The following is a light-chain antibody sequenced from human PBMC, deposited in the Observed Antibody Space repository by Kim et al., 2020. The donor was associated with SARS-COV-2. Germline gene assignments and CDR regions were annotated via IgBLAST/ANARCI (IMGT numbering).Light chain of an antibody. CDR2: KVS. Sequence: DVVMTQSPLSLPVTLGQPASISCRSSQSLVYSDGNTYLNWFQQRPGRSPWSLIYKVSNRYSGVPDRFSGSGSRTDFTLKISRMEDEDVGANYCMYGTHWPPSFTFGGGTKVDIK. V-gene: IGKV2-30*01. CDR3: MYGTHWPPSFT. J-gene: IGKJ4*01. CDR1: QSLVYSDGNTY.